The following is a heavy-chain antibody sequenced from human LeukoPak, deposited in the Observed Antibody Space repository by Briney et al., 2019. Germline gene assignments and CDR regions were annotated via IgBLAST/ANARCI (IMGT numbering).Heavy chain of an antibody. CDR2: IWHDGSLK. J-gene: IGHJ4*02. Sequence: GGSLRLSCAASGFTFSYYGMHWVRQAPGKGLDWVAVIWHDGSLKYYADSVRGRFTISRDNSINTVYLQMNSLRAEDTAVYYCAKVRQFTAATGTGLDYWGQGTLVPVSS. CDR1: GFTFSYYG. V-gene: IGHV3-33*06. D-gene: IGHD6-13*01. CDR3: AKVRQFTAATGTGLDY.